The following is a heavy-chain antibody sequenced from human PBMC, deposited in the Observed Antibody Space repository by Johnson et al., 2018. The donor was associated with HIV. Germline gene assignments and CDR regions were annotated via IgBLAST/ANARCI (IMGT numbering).Heavy chain of an antibody. CDR3: AKDQWSSSWTNDAFDI. CDR2: IWYDGSKK. CDR1: GFTFSTYG. Sequence: VQLVESGGGLVQPGRSLRLSCAASGFTFSTYGMHWFRQAPGKGLEWVAVIWYDGSKKYYVDSVKGRFTISRDNSKDTLYLQMNSLRVEDTAVYYCAKDQWSSSWTNDAFDIWGQGTKVSVSS. J-gene: IGHJ3*02. V-gene: IGHV3-33*06. D-gene: IGHD6-13*01.